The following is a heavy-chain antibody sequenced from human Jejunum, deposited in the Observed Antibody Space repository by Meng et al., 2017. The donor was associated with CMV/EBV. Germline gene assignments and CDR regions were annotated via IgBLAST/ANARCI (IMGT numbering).Heavy chain of an antibody. D-gene: IGHD6-19*01. J-gene: IGHJ4*02. V-gene: IGHV4-59*01. CDR2: VYSSGST. Sequence: QVRRQESGPGLVKPSETLSLTCTISGVAISHYYWTWIRQSPGKGLEWIGYVYSSGSTNYNPSLKSRITISLDASKNQFSLSLTSVTAADTAVYYCARSSGWMLDYWGQGTLVTVSS. CDR3: ARSSGWMLDY. CDR1: GVAISHYY.